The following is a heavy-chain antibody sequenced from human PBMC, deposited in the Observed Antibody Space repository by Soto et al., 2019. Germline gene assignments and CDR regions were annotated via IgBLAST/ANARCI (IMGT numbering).Heavy chain of an antibody. J-gene: IGHJ5*02. V-gene: IGHV3-33*01. Sequence: GGSLRLSCAASGFTFSSYGMHWVRQAPGKGLEWVAVIWYDGSNKYYADSVKGRFTISRDNSKNTLYLQMNSLRAEDTAVYYCSVGAAAGIRLDPWGQGTLVTVSS. D-gene: IGHD6-13*01. CDR2: IWYDGSNK. CDR1: GFTFSSYG. CDR3: SVGAAAGIRLDP.